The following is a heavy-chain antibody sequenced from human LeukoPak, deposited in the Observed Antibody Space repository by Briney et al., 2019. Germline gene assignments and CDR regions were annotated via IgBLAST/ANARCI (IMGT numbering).Heavy chain of an antibody. CDR3: ARVGNKGGDY. CDR1: GFTFSNYS. V-gene: IGHV3-21*01. J-gene: IGHJ4*02. CDR2: ISSSSSYI. Sequence: GGSLRLSCAASGFTFSNYSMNWVRQAPGKGLEWVSSISSSSSYIYYADSVKGRFTISRDNAKNSLYLQMNSLRAEDTAVYYCARVGNKGGDYWGQGTLVTVSS. D-gene: IGHD2-15*01.